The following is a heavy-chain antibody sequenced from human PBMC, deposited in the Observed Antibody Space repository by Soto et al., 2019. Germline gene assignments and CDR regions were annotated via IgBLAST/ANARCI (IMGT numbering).Heavy chain of an antibody. Sequence: GGSLRLSCAASGFTFSSYAMSWVRQAPGKGLEWVSAIRGSGGSTYYADSVKGRFTISRDNSKNTLYLQMNSLRAEDTAVYYYARVADILTGYNRGGFDYWGRGTRVTVSS. CDR3: ARVADILTGYNRGGFDY. D-gene: IGHD3-9*01. J-gene: IGHJ4*02. CDR1: GFTFSSYA. V-gene: IGHV3-23*01. CDR2: IRGSGGST.